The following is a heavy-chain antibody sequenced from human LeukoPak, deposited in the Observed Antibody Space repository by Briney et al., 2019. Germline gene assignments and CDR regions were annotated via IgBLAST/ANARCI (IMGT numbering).Heavy chain of an antibody. CDR3: AKSTSKRAVAGTYFDY. CDR1: GFTFSSYG. J-gene: IGHJ4*02. V-gene: IGHV3-23*01. CDR2: VSGSGGST. Sequence: GGSLRLSCAASGFTFSSYGMSWVRQAPGKGLEGVSAVSGSGGSTYYADSVKGRFTISRDNSKNTLYLQMNSLRAEDTAVYYCAKSTSKRAVAGTYFDYWGQGTLVTVSA. D-gene: IGHD6-19*01.